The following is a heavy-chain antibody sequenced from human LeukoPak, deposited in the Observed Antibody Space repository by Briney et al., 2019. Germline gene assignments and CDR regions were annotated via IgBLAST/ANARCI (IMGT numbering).Heavy chain of an antibody. CDR2: ISSNGGST. CDR1: GFTFSSYA. Sequence: GGSLRLSCSASGFTFSSYAMHWVRQAPGKGLEYVSAISSNGGSTYYADSVKGRFTISRDNSKNTLYLRMSSLRAEDTAVYYCVKDLAVAATPILDYWGQGTLVTVSS. CDR3: VKDLAVAATPILDY. J-gene: IGHJ4*02. V-gene: IGHV3-64D*06. D-gene: IGHD2-15*01.